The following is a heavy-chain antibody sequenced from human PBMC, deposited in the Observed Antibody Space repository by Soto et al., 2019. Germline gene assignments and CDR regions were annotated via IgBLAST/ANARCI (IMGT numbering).Heavy chain of an antibody. CDR3: ARHGGTQERYFDY. V-gene: IGHV3-20*04. J-gene: IGHJ4*02. D-gene: IGHD1-1*01. Sequence: GGSLRLSCAASGFIFGAHAMSWVRQAPGKGLEWVSAINWIGGSTNYADSMKGRFTISRDNAKNSLYLQMSSLRAEDTALYYCARHGGTQERYFDYWGQGSPVTVSS. CDR1: GFIFGAHA. CDR2: INWIGGST.